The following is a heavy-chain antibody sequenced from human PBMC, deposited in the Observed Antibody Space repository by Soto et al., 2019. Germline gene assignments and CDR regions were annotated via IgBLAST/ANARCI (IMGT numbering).Heavy chain of an antibody. V-gene: IGHV1-69*13. Sequence: GPSVKVSCKAFGRPLSGYAISWVRKAPGQGLEWMGGIVPTFGTATYEQKFKGRVTITEDESPSTASMELSSLRSEAPAVYSCARGEGEDILTSYHTGLYHGMDVWGQGTTVTVSS. J-gene: IGHJ6*02. CDR3: ARGEGEDILTSYHTGLYHGMDV. CDR1: GRPLSGYA. CDR2: IVPTFGTA. D-gene: IGHD3-9*01.